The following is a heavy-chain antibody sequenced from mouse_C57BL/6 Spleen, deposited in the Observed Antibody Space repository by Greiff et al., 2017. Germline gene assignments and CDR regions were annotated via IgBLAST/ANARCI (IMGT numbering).Heavy chain of an antibody. CDR1: GYSITSCYY. CDR3: ARDYYGHFDY. J-gene: IGHJ2*01. Sequence: EVKVEESGPGLVKPSQSLSLTCSVTGYSITSCYYWYWIRQFPGNILELMGFISYDGSNNYNPSLKNRISITRDTSKNQFILKLNAVTTEDTATYYCARDYYGHFDYWGQGTTLTVSS. CDR2: ISYDGSN. V-gene: IGHV3-6*01. D-gene: IGHD1-1*01.